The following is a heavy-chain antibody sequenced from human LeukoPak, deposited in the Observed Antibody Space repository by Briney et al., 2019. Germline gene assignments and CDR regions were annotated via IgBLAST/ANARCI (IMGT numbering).Heavy chain of an antibody. CDR1: GYTFTIYG. J-gene: IGHJ4*02. CDR2: ISAYNGNP. CDR3: ARADYYDSSGYYGAFDY. Sequence: ASVKVSCKASGYTFTIYGISWVRPAPGQGLEWMGWISAYNGNPNYAQNLQGRVALTTDTSTSTAYMELRSLRSDDTAVYYCARADYYDSSGYYGAFDYWGQGTLVTVSS. D-gene: IGHD3-22*01. V-gene: IGHV1-18*01.